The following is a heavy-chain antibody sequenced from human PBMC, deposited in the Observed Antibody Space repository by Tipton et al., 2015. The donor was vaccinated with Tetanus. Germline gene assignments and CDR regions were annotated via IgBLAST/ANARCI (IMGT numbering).Heavy chain of an antibody. CDR1: GFTFSSYG. J-gene: IGHJ4*02. D-gene: IGHD1-1*01. Sequence: SGFTFSSYGMHWVRQAPGKGLEWVAVIWYDGSNKYYADSVKGRFTISRDNSKNTLYLQMSSLRAEDTALYYCVKDTAPGGADYWGQGILVTVSS. V-gene: IGHV3-33*06. CDR2: IWYDGSNK. CDR3: VKDTAPGGADY.